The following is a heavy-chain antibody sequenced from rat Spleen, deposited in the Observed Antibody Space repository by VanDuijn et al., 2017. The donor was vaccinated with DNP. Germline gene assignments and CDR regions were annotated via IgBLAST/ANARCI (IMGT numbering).Heavy chain of an antibody. J-gene: IGHJ3*01. V-gene: IGHV5S13*01. D-gene: IGHD1-4*01. CDR3: ATGSNWFAY. CDR2: ITSDGGST. Sequence: EVQLVESGGGLVQPGRSLKLSCAASGFTFSDYGMAWVLQSPTKGLEWVASITSDGGSTYYPDSVKGRFTISRDNAKNTLYLQMNSLRSEDTATYYCATGSNWFAYWGQGTLVTVSS. CDR1: GFTFSDYG.